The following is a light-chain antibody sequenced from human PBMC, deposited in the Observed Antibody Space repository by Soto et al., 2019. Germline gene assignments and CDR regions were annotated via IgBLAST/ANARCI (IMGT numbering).Light chain of an antibody. CDR1: QSVSSN. Sequence: EIVMTQSPATLSVSPGERATLSCRASQSVSSNLVWYQQKPGQAPGLLIYGTSTRATGIPARFSGRGSGTQFTLTISSLQSEDFAVYYCQQYNNWPYTFGQGTKLQIK. CDR3: QQYNNWPYT. J-gene: IGKJ2*01. V-gene: IGKV3-15*01. CDR2: GTS.